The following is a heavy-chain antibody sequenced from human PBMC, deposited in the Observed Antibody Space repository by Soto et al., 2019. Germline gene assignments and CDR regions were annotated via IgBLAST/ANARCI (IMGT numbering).Heavy chain of an antibody. D-gene: IGHD6-19*01. CDR2: ISHDGSAT. Sequence: GSLRLSCAASAFTLNNYGIHWVRQAPGKGLEWVTMISHDGSATYYADAVQGRFTISRENSKGTVYLQMNTLGSDDTAIYYCAKDLYSSGWYNYFDPWGQGTLVTVSS. J-gene: IGHJ5*02. CDR3: AKDLYSSGWYNYFDP. CDR1: AFTLNNYG. V-gene: IGHV3-30*18.